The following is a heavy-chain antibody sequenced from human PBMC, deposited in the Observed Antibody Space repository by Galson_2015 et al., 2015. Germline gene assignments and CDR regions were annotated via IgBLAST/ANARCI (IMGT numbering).Heavy chain of an antibody. J-gene: IGHJ6*03. Sequence: CAISGDSVSSNSAAWNWIRQSPSRGLEWLGRTYYRSKWYNDYAVSVKSRITINPDTSKNQFSLQLNSVTPEDTAVYYCARDLGYYYGSGSYRYQYYMDVRGKGTTVTVSS. CDR1: GDSVSSNSAA. CDR3: ARDLGYYYGSGSYRYQYYMDV. V-gene: IGHV6-1*01. D-gene: IGHD3-10*01. CDR2: TYYRSKWYN.